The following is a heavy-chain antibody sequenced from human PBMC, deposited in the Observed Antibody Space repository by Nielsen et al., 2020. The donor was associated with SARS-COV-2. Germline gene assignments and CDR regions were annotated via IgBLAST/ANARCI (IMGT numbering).Heavy chain of an antibody. V-gene: IGHV4-39*07. J-gene: IGHJ4*02. D-gene: IGHD6-13*01. CDR3: VRSEQLVHYYFDY. CDR1: GGSISSSSYY. Sequence: SETLSLTCTVSGGSISSSSYYWGWIRQPPGKGLEWIGSIYYSGSTYYNPSLKSRVTISVDTSKNQFSLKLSSVTAADTAVYYCVRSEQLVHYYFDYWGQGTLVTVSS. CDR2: IYYSGST.